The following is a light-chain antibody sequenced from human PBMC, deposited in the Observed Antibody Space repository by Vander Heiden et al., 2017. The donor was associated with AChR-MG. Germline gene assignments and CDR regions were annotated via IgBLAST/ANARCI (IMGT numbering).Light chain of an antibody. J-gene: IGLJ2*01. Sequence: SSELTQDPAVSVALGQTVRITCQGDSLRSYYASWYQQKPGQAPVLVIYGKNNRPSGIPDRFSGSSSGNTASLTITGAQAEEEADYYCNSRDSSGNHSVVFGGGTKLTVL. V-gene: IGLV3-19*01. CDR1: SLRSYY. CDR3: NSRDSSGNHSVV. CDR2: GKN.